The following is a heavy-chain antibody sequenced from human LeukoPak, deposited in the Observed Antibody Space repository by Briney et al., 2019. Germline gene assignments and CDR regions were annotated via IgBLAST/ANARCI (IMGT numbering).Heavy chain of an antibody. Sequence: PGGSLRLSCAAAGFTFSSYAMSWVRQAPGKGLERVSTISDNGGSTYYADSVKGRFTISRDNSKNTVYLQMNSLRAEDAAVYYCARQSGWRSYFDHWGQGTLVTVSS. D-gene: IGHD6-19*01. J-gene: IGHJ4*02. CDR1: GFTFSSYA. CDR3: ARQSGWRSYFDH. CDR2: ISDNGGST. V-gene: IGHV3-23*01.